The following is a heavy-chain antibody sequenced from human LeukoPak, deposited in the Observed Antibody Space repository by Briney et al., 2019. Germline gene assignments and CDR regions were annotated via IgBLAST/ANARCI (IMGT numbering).Heavy chain of an antibody. CDR1: GYTFTGYY. V-gene: IGHV1-2*02. Sequence: ASVKVSCKASGYTFTGYYMHWVRQAPGQGLQWMGWINPNSGGTNYAQKFQGRVTMTRDTSISTAYMELSRLRSDDTAVYYCARDMYPPRITGTNWFDPWGHGTLVTVSS. D-gene: IGHD1-7*01. CDR2: INPNSGGT. CDR3: ARDMYPPRITGTNWFDP. J-gene: IGHJ5*02.